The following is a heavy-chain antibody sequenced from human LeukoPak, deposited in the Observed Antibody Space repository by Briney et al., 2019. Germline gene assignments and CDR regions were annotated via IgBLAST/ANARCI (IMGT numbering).Heavy chain of an antibody. V-gene: IGHV3-74*01. CDR2: INSDGSST. J-gene: IGHJ5*02. Sequence: PGGSLRLSCAASGFTFSSYWMHWVRQAPGKGLVWVSHINSDGSSTTYADSVKGRFTISRDNSKNTLYLQMNSLRAEDTAVYYCARGLWFGELSTEPWGQGTLVTVSS. D-gene: IGHD3-10*01. CDR3: ARGLWFGELSTEP. CDR1: GFTFSSYW.